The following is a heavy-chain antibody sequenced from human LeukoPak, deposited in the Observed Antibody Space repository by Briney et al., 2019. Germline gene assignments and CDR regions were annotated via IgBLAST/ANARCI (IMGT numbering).Heavy chain of an antibody. D-gene: IGHD6-19*01. V-gene: IGHV3-13*01. Sequence: PGGSLRLSCAASGFTLSSYDMHWVRQPTGKGLEWVSGIDIPGNTYYPDSVKGRFTMSRESANNYLYLQMNSLRAGDTAVYYCARAVAGTHWFDPWGQGTLVTVSS. CDR2: IDIPGNT. J-gene: IGHJ5*02. CDR3: ARAVAGTHWFDP. CDR1: GFTLSSYD.